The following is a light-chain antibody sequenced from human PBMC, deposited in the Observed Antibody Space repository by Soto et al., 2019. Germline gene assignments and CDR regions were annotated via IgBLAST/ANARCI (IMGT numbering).Light chain of an antibody. CDR3: SSYTSSNTPYV. J-gene: IGLJ1*01. CDR2: DVT. V-gene: IGLV2-14*03. Sequence: QSALTQPASVSGSPGQSITISCTGSSSDVGAYNYVSWYQHHPDKAPKLVIYDVTNRPSGVSNRFSGSKSGNTASLTISGLQAEDEADYYCSSYTSSNTPYVFGTGTKVTVL. CDR1: SSDVGAYNY.